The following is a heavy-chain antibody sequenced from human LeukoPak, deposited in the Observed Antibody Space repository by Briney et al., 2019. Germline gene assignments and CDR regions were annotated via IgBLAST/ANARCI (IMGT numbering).Heavy chain of an antibody. CDR2: IDANAGDT. V-gene: IGHV1-18*01. CDR1: GFTLTRHH. Sequence: ASVKVSCKASGFTLTRHHISWVRQAPGQGLDWMGWIDANAGDTIYAQRLQGSVTTTSDTSTTTVFLEMRRLRFDATAVYYCVIEDWGSGTIIDYWGQGHLITVSS. CDR3: VIEDWGSGTIIDY. D-gene: IGHD1-14*01. J-gene: IGHJ4*02.